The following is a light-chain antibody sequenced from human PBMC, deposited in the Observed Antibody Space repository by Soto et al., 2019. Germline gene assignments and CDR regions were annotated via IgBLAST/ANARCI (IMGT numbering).Light chain of an antibody. V-gene: IGLV2-14*01. CDR3: NSYTSSSALV. J-gene: IGLJ1*01. CDR1: SSDVGGYIY. CDR2: EVS. Sequence: QSVLAQPASVSGSPGQSITISCTGTSSDVGGYIYVSWYQHYPGKAPKLMIYEVSNRPSGVSNRFSGSKSGNTASLTISGLQAEDEADYYCNSYTSSSALVFGTGTKVTVL.